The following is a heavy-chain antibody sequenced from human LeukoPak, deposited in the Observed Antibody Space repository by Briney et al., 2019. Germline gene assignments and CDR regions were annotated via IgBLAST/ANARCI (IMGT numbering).Heavy chain of an antibody. Sequence: GSLRLSCTASGFTFSSHAMSWVRQAPGKGLEWVSLISGSGGGINYADSVQGRFTISRDNSKNTLYLEMNSLRAEDTAVYHCAKADCSSVYCFVRDFWGQGTLVTVSS. CDR2: ISGSGGGI. D-gene: IGHD5/OR15-5a*01. V-gene: IGHV3-23*01. J-gene: IGHJ4*02. CDR3: AKADCSSVYCFVRDF. CDR1: GFTFSSHA.